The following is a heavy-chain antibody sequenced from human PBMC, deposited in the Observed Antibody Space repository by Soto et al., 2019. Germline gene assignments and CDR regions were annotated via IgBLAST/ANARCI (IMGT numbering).Heavy chain of an antibody. Sequence: QVQLQESGPGLVKPSQTLSLTCTVSGGSISSGGYYWSWIRQHPGKGLECIGYIYYSGSTYYNPSLKSRVTISVDTSKNQFSLKLSSVTAADTAVYYCARGLDGYCSGGSCLGFDYWGQGTLVTVSS. CDR1: GGSISSGGYY. CDR3: ARGLDGYCSGGSCLGFDY. CDR2: IYYSGST. J-gene: IGHJ4*02. V-gene: IGHV4-31*03. D-gene: IGHD2-15*01.